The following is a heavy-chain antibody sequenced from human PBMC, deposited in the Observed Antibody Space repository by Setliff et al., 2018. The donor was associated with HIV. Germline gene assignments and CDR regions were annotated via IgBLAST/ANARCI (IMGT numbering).Heavy chain of an antibody. V-gene: IGHV1-69*13. CDR1: GFILNNYG. J-gene: IGHJ4*02. CDR3: ARDSTFFYGSGTSYNVVY. CDR2: IIPIFGTA. D-gene: IGHD3-10*01. Sequence: SVKVSCKASGFILNNYGYSWVRQAPGQGLEWMGGIIPIFGTANYAQKFQGRVTTTADESTSTAYMELSRLSYEDTAVYWCARDSTFFYGSGTSYNVVYWGQGTLVTVSS.